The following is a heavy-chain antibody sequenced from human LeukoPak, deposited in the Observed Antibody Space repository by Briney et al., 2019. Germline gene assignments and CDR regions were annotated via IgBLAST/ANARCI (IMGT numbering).Heavy chain of an antibody. Sequence: PSETLSLTCTVSGGSISSYYWSWIRQPPGKGLEYIGYIYYSGSTNYNPSLKSRVTISVDTSKNQFSLTLSSVTAADTAVYYCARVSSRYKNWFDPWGQGTLVTVSS. J-gene: IGHJ5*02. CDR1: GGSISSYY. V-gene: IGHV4-59*01. D-gene: IGHD3-22*01. CDR3: ARVSSRYKNWFDP. CDR2: IYYSGST.